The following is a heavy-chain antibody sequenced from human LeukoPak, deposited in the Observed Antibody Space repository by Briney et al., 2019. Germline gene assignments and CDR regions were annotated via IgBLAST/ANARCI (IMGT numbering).Heavy chain of an antibody. D-gene: IGHD6-13*01. CDR3: ARGCSAGTPHNWFDP. CDR2: IYYSGST. Sequence: PSETLSLTCTVSGGSLSSYYWSWIRQPPGKGLEWIGYIYYSGSTNYNPSLKSRVTISVDTSKNQFSLKLSSVTAADTAVYYCARGCSAGTPHNWFDPWGQGTLVTVSS. CDR1: GGSLSSYY. V-gene: IGHV4-59*01. J-gene: IGHJ5*02.